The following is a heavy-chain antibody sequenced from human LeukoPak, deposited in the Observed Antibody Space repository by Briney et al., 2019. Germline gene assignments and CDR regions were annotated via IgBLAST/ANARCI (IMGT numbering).Heavy chain of an antibody. J-gene: IGHJ2*01. CDR1: AYPFTTFY. Sequence: ASATVFCEASAYPFTTFYMHWVRPDLGQGLEWMGRINPKSGGATYPKQRQARITMHSDTSITTAYMQLTRLMSNDTAVYSYARILYGFGGNSYFDLWGRGTLVTVSS. CDR3: ARILYGFGGNSYFDL. D-gene: IGHD3-16*01. CDR2: INPKSGGA. V-gene: IGHV1-2*06.